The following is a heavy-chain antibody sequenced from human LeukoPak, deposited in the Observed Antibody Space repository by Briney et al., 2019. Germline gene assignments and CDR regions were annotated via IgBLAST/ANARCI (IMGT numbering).Heavy chain of an antibody. CDR3: AKDRSPFSHYSFYYRRDV. CDR1: GFTFSRYA. V-gene: IGHV3-23*01. Sequence: PGGSVRLSCAACGFTFSRYAMSELREAPGKGLECVSGIRCSDVTTYYAHSLKGQFTISRDNYNLTLYLHISSLRAGDTVVYYCAKDRSPFSHYSFYYRRDVWGQGTTVTVSS. J-gene: IGHJ6*02. CDR2: IRCSDVTT.